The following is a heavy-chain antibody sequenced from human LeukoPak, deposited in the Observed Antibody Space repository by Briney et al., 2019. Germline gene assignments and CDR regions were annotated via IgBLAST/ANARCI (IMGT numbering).Heavy chain of an antibody. CDR1: GGSINGGGYY. CDR2: IHPTGNL. CDR3: ARGADAHKVAY. J-gene: IGHJ4*02. V-gene: IGHV4-31*11. D-gene: IGHD2-2*01. Sequence: PSQTLSLTCAVAGGSINGGGYYWNWVRQHPGKGLEWIGCIHPTGNLYYNPSPTGRSTISVDTSKSHFSLNLTSVTAADTAVYYCARGADAHKVAYWSQGTLVTVSS.